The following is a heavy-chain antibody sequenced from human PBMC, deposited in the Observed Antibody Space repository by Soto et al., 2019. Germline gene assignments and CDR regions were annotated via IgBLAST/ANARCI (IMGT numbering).Heavy chain of an antibody. V-gene: IGHV3-33*01. J-gene: IGHJ6*02. CDR1: GFTFSSYG. CDR2: IWYDGSNK. CDR3: ARDRIEYSSSSYLYSYYYGMDV. D-gene: IGHD6-6*01. Sequence: GGSLRLSCAASGFTFSSYGMHWVRQAPGKGLEWVAVIWYDGSNKYYADSVKGRFTISRDNSKNTLYLQMNSLRAEDTAVYYCARDRIEYSSSSYLYSYYYGMDVWGQGTTVTVSS.